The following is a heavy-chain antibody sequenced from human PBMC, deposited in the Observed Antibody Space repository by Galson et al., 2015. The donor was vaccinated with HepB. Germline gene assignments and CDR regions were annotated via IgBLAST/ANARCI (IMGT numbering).Heavy chain of an antibody. CDR2: ISSGGIT. CDR1: GFTFSNYA. CDR3: AQTFAFDI. Sequence: SLRLSCAASGFTFSNYAMSWVRQAPGKGLEWVSAISSGGITHYADSVKGRFTVSRDNSKNTVYLQMNTLGAEDTAIYYCAQTFAFDIWGRGTMVTVSS. J-gene: IGHJ3*02. D-gene: IGHD3-16*01. V-gene: IGHV3-23*01.